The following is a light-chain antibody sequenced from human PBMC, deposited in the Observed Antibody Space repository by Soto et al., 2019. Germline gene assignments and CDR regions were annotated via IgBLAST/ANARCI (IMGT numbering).Light chain of an antibody. CDR1: QSVSSN. J-gene: IGKJ4*01. V-gene: IGKV3-15*01. CDR3: QQYKVLPLT. Sequence: EIVMTQSPATLSVSPGERATLSCRASQSVSSNLAWYQQKPGQTPKLLIYVASTRATGIPARFSGSGSGTEVTLTISSLQSEDFAVYYCQQYKVLPLTFGGGTKVEFK. CDR2: VAS.